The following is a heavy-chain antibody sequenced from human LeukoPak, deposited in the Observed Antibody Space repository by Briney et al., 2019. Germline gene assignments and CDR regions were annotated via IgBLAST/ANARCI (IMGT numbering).Heavy chain of an antibody. V-gene: IGHV4-4*07. J-gene: IGHJ4*02. CDR3: ARKDGDY. CDR2: IYSSGST. Sequence: SETLSLTCSVSGASISTFHWTWFRQPAGRGLEWIGLIYSSGSTFLNPSLKNRVAMSVDLTKNQLSLKLTSVTAADTAMYFCARKDGDYWGRGTLVTVSS. CDR1: GASISTFH.